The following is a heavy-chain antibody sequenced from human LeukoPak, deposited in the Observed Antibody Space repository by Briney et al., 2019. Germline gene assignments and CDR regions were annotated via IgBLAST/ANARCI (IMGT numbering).Heavy chain of an antibody. V-gene: IGHV3-23*01. CDR1: GFTFSSYG. CDR3: ARSEPLINMVRGVIPNWFDP. Sequence: GGSLRLSCAASGFTFSSYGMSWVRQAPGEGLEWVSAISGSGGSTYYADSVKGRFTISRDNSKNTLYLQMNSLRAEDTAVYYCARSEPLINMVRGVIPNWFDPWGQGTLVTVSS. D-gene: IGHD3-10*01. J-gene: IGHJ5*02. CDR2: ISGSGGST.